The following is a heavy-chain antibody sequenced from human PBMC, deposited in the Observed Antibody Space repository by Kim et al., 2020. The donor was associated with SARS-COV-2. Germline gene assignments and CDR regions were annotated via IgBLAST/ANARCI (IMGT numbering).Heavy chain of an antibody. D-gene: IGHD4-17*01. J-gene: IGHJ5*02. Sequence: YYADAVKGLFTISRDNSKSTLYLQMNNLRVEDTAIYYCAKGPRGFGDYGAWGQGTLVTVSS. V-gene: IGHV3-23*01. CDR3: AKGPRGFGDYGA.